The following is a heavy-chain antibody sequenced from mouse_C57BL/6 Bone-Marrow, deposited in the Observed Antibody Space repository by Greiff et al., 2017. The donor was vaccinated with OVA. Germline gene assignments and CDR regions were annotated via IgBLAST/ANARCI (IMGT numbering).Heavy chain of an antibody. CDR3: AGLLYAMDY. D-gene: IGHD2-3*01. Sequence: EVQLQQSGPELVKPGASVKISCKPSGYTFTDYYMNWVKQSHGKSLEWIGDINPNNGGTSYNQKFKGKATLTVDKSSSTAYMELRSLTSEDSAVYYCAGLLYAMDYWGQGTSVTVSS. CDR2: INPNNGGT. V-gene: IGHV1-26*01. J-gene: IGHJ4*01. CDR1: GYTFTDYY.